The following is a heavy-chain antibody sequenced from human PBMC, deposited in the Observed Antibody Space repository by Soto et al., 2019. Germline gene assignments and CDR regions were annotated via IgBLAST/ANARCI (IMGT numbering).Heavy chain of an antibody. J-gene: IGHJ3*02. CDR2: INPNSGGT. V-gene: IGHV1-2*04. D-gene: IGHD4-17*01. Sequence: ASVKVSCKASGYTFTGYYMHWVRQAPGQGLEWMGWINPNSGGTNYAQKFQGWVTMTRDTSISTAYMELSRLGSDDTAVYYCARVGVTTARGGAFDIWGQGTMVTVSS. CDR1: GYTFTGYY. CDR3: ARVGVTTARGGAFDI.